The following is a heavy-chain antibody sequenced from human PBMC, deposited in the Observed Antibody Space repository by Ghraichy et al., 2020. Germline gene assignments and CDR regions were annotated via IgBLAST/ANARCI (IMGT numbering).Heavy chain of an antibody. CDR1: GYTFTSYD. J-gene: IGHJ6*03. CDR2: MNPNSGNT. Sequence: ASVKVSCKASGYTFTSYDINWVRQATGQGLEWMGWMNPNSGNTGYAQKFQGRVTMTRNTSISTAYMELSSLRSEDTAVYYCARRPGYGDVNCYYYYHDVWGNGTTVTLSS. V-gene: IGHV1-8*02. CDR3: ARRPGYGDVNCYYYYHDV. D-gene: IGHD4-17*01.